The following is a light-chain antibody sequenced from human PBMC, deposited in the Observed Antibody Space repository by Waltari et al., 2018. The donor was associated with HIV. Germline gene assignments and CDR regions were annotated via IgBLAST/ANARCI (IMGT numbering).Light chain of an antibody. Sequence: QSALTPPVSVSGSPGLSITISCLGTTNAIGLLNTVSWYRHQPDSPPQLIIFDTKSRPSGIPSRFSGSKSGTTASLTISGLQADDEGHYYCSSFSTSGSVRFGGGTKVTV. J-gene: IGLJ3*02. CDR2: DTK. V-gene: IGLV2-14*01. CDR1: TNAIGLLNT. CDR3: SSFSTSGSVR.